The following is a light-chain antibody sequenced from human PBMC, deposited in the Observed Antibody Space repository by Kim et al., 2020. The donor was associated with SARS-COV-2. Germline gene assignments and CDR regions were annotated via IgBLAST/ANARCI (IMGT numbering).Light chain of an antibody. CDR3: AAWDDSLNGVI. J-gene: IGLJ2*01. V-gene: IGLV1-44*01. CDR2: NDN. CDR1: SSNIGRNI. Sequence: ELTQPPSASGTPWQRVTISCYGSSSNIGRNIEQWYQQLPGTAPKVIVYNDNRRPSGVPDRFSGSKSGTSASLAISGLQSEDEADYYCAAWDDSLNGVIFGGGTQLTVL.